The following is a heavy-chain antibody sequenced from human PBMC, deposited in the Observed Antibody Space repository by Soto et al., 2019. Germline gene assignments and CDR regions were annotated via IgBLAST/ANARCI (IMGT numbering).Heavy chain of an antibody. CDR2: INHSGST. CDR3: ASRFRCSSTSCPRWGMDV. V-gene: IGHV4-34*01. Sequence: SETLSLTCAVYGGSFSGYYWSWIRQPPGKGLEWIGEINHSGSTNYNPSLKSRVTISVDTSKNQFSLKLSSVTAADTAVYYCASRFRCSSTSCPRWGMDVWGQGTTVTVSS. CDR1: GGSFSGYY. D-gene: IGHD2-2*01. J-gene: IGHJ6*02.